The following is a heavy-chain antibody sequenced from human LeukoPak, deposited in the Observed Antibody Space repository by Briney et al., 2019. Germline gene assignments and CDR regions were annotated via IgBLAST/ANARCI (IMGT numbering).Heavy chain of an antibody. CDR3: ARGPITTRSHFDY. D-gene: IGHD3-22*01. CDR2: IIPIFATA. CDR1: GGTFSSYA. V-gene: IGHV1-69*13. Sequence: EASVKVSCKASGGTFSSYAISWVRQAPGQGLEWMGGIIPIFATANYAQKFQGRVTITADESTSTAYMELSSLRSEDTAVYCCARGPITTRSHFDYWGQGTLVTVSS. J-gene: IGHJ4*02.